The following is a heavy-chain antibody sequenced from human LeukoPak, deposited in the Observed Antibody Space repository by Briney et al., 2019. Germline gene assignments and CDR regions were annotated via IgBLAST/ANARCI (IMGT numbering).Heavy chain of an antibody. CDR3: AKLQSSGVVANWFDP. D-gene: IGHD2-15*01. CDR1: GFTFSSYA. CDR2: ISGSGGST. J-gene: IGHJ5*02. V-gene: IGHV3-23*01. Sequence: GGSLRLSCAASGFTFSSYAMSWVRQAPGKGLEWVSAISGSGGSTYYADSVKGRFTISRDNSKNTLYLQMNSLRAEDTAVYYCAKLQSSGVVANWFDPWGQGTLVTVSS.